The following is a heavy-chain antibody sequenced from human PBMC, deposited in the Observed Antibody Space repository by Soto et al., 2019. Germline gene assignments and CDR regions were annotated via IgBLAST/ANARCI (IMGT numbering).Heavy chain of an antibody. Sequence: SETLSLTCTVSGSSISSSSYYWGWIRQPPGKGLEWIGSIYYSGSTYYNPSLKSRVTISVDTSKNQFSLKLSSVTAADTAVYYCARLDRTTEGSLDVWGQGTMVTVSS. CDR1: GSSISSSSYY. V-gene: IGHV4-39*01. D-gene: IGHD1-1*01. CDR3: ARLDRTTEGSLDV. CDR2: IYYSGST. J-gene: IGHJ3*01.